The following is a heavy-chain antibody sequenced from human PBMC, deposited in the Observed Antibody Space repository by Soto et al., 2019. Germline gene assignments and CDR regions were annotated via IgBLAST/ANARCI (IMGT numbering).Heavy chain of an antibody. V-gene: IGHV1-69*13. Sequence: ASVKVSCKASGGTSSSYAISWVRQAPGQGLEWMGGIIPIFGTANYAQKFQGRVTITADESTSTAYMELSSLRSEDTAVYYCARATVNYYYYYGMDVWGQGTTVTVSS. D-gene: IGHD4-4*01. CDR3: ARATVNYYYYYGMDV. J-gene: IGHJ6*02. CDR1: GGTSSSYA. CDR2: IIPIFGTA.